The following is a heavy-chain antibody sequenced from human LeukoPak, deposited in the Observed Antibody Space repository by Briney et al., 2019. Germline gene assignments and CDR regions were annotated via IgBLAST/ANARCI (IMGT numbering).Heavy chain of an antibody. D-gene: IGHD6-6*01. CDR1: GFTFSNYW. V-gene: IGHV3-7*05. CDR2: IKQDGSEK. CDR3: VRDGPGGIEARKRYYGMDV. Sequence: GGSLRLSCAASGFTFSNYWMSWVRQAPGKGLEWVANIKQDGSEKYYVDSVKGRCTISRVNAKTSLYLQMSSLRAEDAAAYYCVRDGPGGIEARKRYYGMDVWGQGTTVSVSS. J-gene: IGHJ6*02.